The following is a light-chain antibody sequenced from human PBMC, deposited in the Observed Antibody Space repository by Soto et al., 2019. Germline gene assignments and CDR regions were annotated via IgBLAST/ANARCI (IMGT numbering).Light chain of an antibody. CDR1: RSNIGSNS. CDR3: AAWDDSPDAYV. CDR2: SSN. Sequence: QSVLTQPPSASETPGQRVTISCSGSRSNIGSNSVNWYQQLPGAAPKVLIYSSNQRPSGVPDRFSASKSGTSASLAISGLQSEDEADYYCAAWDDSPDAYVFGTGTKLTVL. J-gene: IGLJ1*01. V-gene: IGLV1-44*01.